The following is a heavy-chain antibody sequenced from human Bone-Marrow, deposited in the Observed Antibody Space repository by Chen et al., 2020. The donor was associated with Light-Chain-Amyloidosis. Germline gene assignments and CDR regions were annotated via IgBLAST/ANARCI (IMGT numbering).Heavy chain of an antibody. CDR3: ARGSFFYALDI. V-gene: IGHV4-61*01. Sequence: QVHLQESGPGLVKPSETLSLTCSVSGASVTGGSYYWSWIRQAPGKGLEWIGYKFYTGHTSYNPSLKSRVTISFDTSTNEVSLNLNSLSTADTAVYYWARGSFFYALDIWGQGTMVAVSS. J-gene: IGHJ3*02. D-gene: IGHD2-2*01. CDR1: GASVTGGSYY. CDR2: KFYTGHT.